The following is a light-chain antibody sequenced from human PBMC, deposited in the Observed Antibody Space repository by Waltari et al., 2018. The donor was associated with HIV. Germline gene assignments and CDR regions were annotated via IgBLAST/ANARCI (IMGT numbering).Light chain of an antibody. CDR1: SSNVGSDDL. CDR3: CSCPRSGIRYV. CDR2: EVT. V-gene: IGLV2-23*02. Sequence: QSALTQPASVSGSPGQSITISCTGTSSNVGSDDLVSWYQQHPGEAPQPIIYEVTKRPSGGSNRFSGSKSGNTASLTVSGLQAEDEADYYCCSCPRSGIRYVFGTGTKVTVL. J-gene: IGLJ1*01.